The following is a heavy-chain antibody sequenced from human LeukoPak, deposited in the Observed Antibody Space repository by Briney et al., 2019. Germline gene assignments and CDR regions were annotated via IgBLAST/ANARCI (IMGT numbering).Heavy chain of an antibody. CDR2: VNPQGST. V-gene: IGHV4-4*02. Sequence: SETLSLTCGVSGGSISNTNWWTWVRQPPGKGLEWIGEVNPQGSTNYNPSLKSRVAISVDKSENHISLKLTSVTAANTAVYYCAREGGPYRPLDYSGQGTLVTVA. J-gene: IGHJ4*02. CDR1: GGSISNTNW. CDR3: AREGGPYRPLDY.